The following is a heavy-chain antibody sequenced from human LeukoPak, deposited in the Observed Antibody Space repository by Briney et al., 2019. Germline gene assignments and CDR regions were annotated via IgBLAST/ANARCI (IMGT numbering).Heavy chain of an antibody. V-gene: IGHV1-18*01. CDR3: ARDPPIVVVPAAKVITGTWGAFDI. D-gene: IGHD2-2*01. CDR1: GYTFTSYG. Sequence: ASVKVSCKASGYTFTSYGISWVRQAPGQGLEWMGWISAYNGNTNYAQKLQGRVTMTTDTSTSTAYMELRSLRSEDTAVYYCARDPPIVVVPAAKVITGTWGAFDIWGQGTMVTVSS. CDR2: ISAYNGNT. J-gene: IGHJ3*02.